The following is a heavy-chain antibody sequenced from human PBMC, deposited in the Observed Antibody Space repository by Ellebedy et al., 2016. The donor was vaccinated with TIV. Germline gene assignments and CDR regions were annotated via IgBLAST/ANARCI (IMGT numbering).Heavy chain of an antibody. J-gene: IGHJ4*02. D-gene: IGHD3-10*01. CDR1: GFTFSIYA. CDR2: ISYDGGDE. V-gene: IGHV3-30-3*01. CDR3: ARDRETWFGDPTGLDY. Sequence: PGGSLRLSCAASGFTFSIYAMSWVRQAPGKGLEWVTVISYDGGDEYYADSVKGRFTISRDNSKNTLYLQMNSLRAEDTAVYYCARDRETWFGDPTGLDYWGQGTLVTVSS.